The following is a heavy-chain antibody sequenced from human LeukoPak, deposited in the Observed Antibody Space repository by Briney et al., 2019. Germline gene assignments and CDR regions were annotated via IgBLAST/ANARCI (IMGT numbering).Heavy chain of an antibody. V-gene: IGHV3-11*01. CDR3: ARKDILTGSPFDY. CDR2: ISSSGSTI. CDR1: GFTVSSNY. J-gene: IGHJ4*02. D-gene: IGHD3-9*01. Sequence: GGSLRLSCAASGFTVSSNYMSWVRQAPGKGLEWVSYISSSGSTIYYADSVKGRFTISRDNAKNSLYLQMNSLRAEDTAVYYCARKDILTGSPFDYWGQGTLVTVSS.